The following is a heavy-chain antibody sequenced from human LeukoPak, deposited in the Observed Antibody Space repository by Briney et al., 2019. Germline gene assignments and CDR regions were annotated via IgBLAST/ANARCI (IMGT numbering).Heavy chain of an antibody. CDR2: ISYDGSNK. V-gene: IGHV3-30*18. CDR3: AKGGGSWYGD. J-gene: IGHJ4*02. D-gene: IGHD6-13*01. CDR1: GFTFSSYG. Sequence: GGSLRLSCAASGFTFSSYGMHWVRQAPGKGLEWVAVISYDGSNKYYADSVKGRFTISRDNSKNTLYLQMNSLRVEDTAVYYCAKGGGSWYGDWGQGTLVTVSS.